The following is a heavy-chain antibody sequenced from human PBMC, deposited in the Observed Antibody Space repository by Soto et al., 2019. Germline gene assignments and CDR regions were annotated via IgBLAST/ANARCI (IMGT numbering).Heavy chain of an antibody. CDR3: ARWGYCSSTSCYTRPHYYYYYGMDA. CDR1: GGSISSYY. D-gene: IGHD2-2*02. V-gene: IGHV4-59*01. CDR2: IYYSGST. J-gene: IGHJ6*02. Sequence: XETLSLTCTVSGGSISSYYWSWIRQPPGKGLDWIGYIYYSGSTNYNPSLKSRVTISVDTSKNQFSLKLSSVTAADTAVYYCARWGYCSSTSCYTRPHYYYYYGMDAWGQGTTVTVSS.